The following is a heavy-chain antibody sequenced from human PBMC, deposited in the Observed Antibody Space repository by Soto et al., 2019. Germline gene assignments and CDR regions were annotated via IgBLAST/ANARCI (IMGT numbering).Heavy chain of an antibody. J-gene: IGHJ6*03. CDR3: AKDGVVRGVTYYYYYYMDV. V-gene: IGHV3-30*18. D-gene: IGHD3-10*01. Sequence: GGSLRLSCAASGFTFSSYGMHWVRQAPGKGLEWVAVISYDGSNKYYADSVKGRFTISRDNSKNTLYLQMNSLRAEDTAVYYCAKDGVVRGVTYYYYYYMDVWGKGTTVTVSS. CDR2: ISYDGSNK. CDR1: GFTFSSYG.